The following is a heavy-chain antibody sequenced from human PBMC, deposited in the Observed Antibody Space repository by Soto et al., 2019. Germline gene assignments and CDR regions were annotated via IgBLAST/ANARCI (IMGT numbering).Heavy chain of an antibody. CDR1: GGSISSGGYY. CDR3: ARGAARTYYYYGMDV. J-gene: IGHJ6*02. V-gene: IGHV4-31*03. CDR2: IYYSGST. Sequence: SETLSLTCTVSGGSISSGGYYWSWIRQHPGKGLEWIGYIYYSGSTYYNPSLKSRVTISVDTSKNQFSLKLSSVTAADTAVYYCARGAARTYYYYGMDVWGQGTTVTVSS. D-gene: IGHD6-6*01.